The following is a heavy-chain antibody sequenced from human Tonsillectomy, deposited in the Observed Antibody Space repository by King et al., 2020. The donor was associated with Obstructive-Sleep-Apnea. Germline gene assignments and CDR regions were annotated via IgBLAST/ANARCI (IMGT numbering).Heavy chain of an antibody. CDR2: IFPADSDT. D-gene: IGHD6-19*01. J-gene: IGHJ6*02. CDR1: GYSFTSYW. Sequence: VQLVESGTELKKPGESLTISCKDSGYSFTSYWIGWVRQMPGKGLEWMGIIFPADSDTRYNPSFQGRVTISADKSISTAYLQWSSLKASDTAMYYCAGQQSYYYGMDVWGQGTTVTVSS. CDR3: AGQQSYYYGMDV. V-gene: IGHV5-51*01.